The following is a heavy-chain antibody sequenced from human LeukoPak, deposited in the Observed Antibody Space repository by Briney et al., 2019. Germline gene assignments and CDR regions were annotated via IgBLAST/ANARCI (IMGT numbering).Heavy chain of an antibody. CDR3: ARDQGTMVRGVIYEGDAFDI. CDR2: ISAYNGNT. V-gene: IGHV1-18*01. J-gene: IGHJ3*02. D-gene: IGHD3-10*01. CDR1: GYTFTSSG. Sequence: GASVKVSCKASGYTFTSSGISWVRQAPGQGLEWMGWISAYNGNTNYAQKFQGRVTMTTDTATSTAYMELRSLGSDDTAVYYCARDQGTMVRGVIYEGDAFDIWGQGTMVTVSS.